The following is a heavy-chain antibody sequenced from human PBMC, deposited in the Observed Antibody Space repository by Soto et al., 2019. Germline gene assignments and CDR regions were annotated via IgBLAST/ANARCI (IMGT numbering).Heavy chain of an antibody. V-gene: IGHV1-2*04. CDR3: ARGDSTDCSNGVCSFFYNHDMDV. CDR2: INPKSGGT. CDR1: GYSFTDYH. Sequence: GASVKVSCNASGYSFTDYHIHWVRQAPGQGLELLGRINPKSGGTSTAQKFQGWVTTTTDTSISTASMELTRLTSDDTAIYYCARGDSTDCSNGVCSFFYNHDMDVWGQGTTVTVYS. J-gene: IGHJ6*02. D-gene: IGHD2-8*01.